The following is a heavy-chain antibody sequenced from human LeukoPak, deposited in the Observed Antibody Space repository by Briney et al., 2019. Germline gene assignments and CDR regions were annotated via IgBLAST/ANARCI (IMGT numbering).Heavy chain of an antibody. D-gene: IGHD2-2*01. CDR3: AREVVVPAAIMDV. CDR1: GYSFTSYW. V-gene: IGHV5-51*01. CDR2: IYPGDSDT. Sequence: GESLKISCQGSGYSFTSYWIGWVRQMPGKGLEWMGIIYPGDSDTRYSPSFQGQVTISADKSISTAYLQWSSLKASDTAMYYCAREVVVPAAIMDVWGQGTTVTVSS. J-gene: IGHJ6*02.